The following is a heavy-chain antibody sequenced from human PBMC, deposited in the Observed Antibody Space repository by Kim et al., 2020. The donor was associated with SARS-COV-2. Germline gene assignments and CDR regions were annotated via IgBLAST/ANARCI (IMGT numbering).Heavy chain of an antibody. CDR1: GFTFGDYA. V-gene: IGHV3-49*04. Sequence: GVLRLSCTASGFTFGDYAMSWVRQAPGKGLEWVSFIRNKAYGGTTEYAASVKGRFTISRDDSKSIAYLQMNSLKTEDTAVYYCTRGTIAAAGPNDYYYY. CDR2: IRNKAYGGTT. D-gene: IGHD6-13*01. J-gene: IGHJ6*01. CDR3: TRGTIAAAGPNDYYYY.